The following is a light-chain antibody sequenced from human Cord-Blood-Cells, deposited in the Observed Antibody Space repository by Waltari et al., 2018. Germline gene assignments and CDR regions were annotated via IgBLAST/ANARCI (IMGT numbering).Light chain of an antibody. CDR2: DAS. V-gene: IGKV3-11*01. J-gene: IGKJ4*01. CDR1: QSVSSY. CDR3: QQRSNWPPLT. Sequence: EIVLTQPPATLSLSPGERATLSCRASQSVSSYLAWYQQKPGQAPRLLIYDASNKATGITARFSGSGSGTDFTLTISSLEPEDFAVYYCQQRSNWPPLTFGGGTQVEIK.